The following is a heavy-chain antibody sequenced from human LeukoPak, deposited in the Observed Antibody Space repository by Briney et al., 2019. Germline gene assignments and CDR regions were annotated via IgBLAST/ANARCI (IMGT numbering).Heavy chain of an antibody. CDR2: ISWNSGGI. V-gene: IGHV3-9*01. J-gene: IGHJ5*02. CDR1: GFTFDDYA. CDR3: AKASFERVTTNWFDP. Sequence: GGSLRLSCAASGFTFDDYAMHWVRQAPGKGLEWVSGISWNSGGIGYADSVKGRFTISRDNAKNSLYLQMNSLRAEDTALYYCAKASFERVTTNWFDPWGQGTLVTVSS. D-gene: IGHD4-17*01.